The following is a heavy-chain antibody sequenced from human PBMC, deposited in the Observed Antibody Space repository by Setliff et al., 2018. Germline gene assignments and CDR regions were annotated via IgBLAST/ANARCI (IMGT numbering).Heavy chain of an antibody. V-gene: IGHV3-21*04. CDR2: ISSSSSYI. D-gene: IGHD2-15*01. Sequence: GGSLRLSCAASGFTFSSDSVSWVRQAPGKGLEWVSSISSSSSYIFYADSVKGRFTISRDNAKNSLYLQMNSLRAEDTAVYYCARTCSGSGCYAGLESWGQGTPVTVSS. J-gene: IGHJ4*02. CDR3: ARTCSGSGCYAGLES. CDR1: GFTFSSDS.